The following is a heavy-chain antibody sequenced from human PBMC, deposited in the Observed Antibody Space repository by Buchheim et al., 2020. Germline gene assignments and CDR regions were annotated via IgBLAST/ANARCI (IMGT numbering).Heavy chain of an antibody. CDR3: AKDDRSLEWLLYRWSAEYYFDY. CDR2: ISGSGGST. D-gene: IGHD3-3*01. J-gene: IGHJ4*02. Sequence: EVQLLESGGGLVQPGGSLRLSCAASGFTFSSYAMSWVRQAPGKGLEWVSAISGSGGSTYYADSVKGRFTISRDNSKNTLYLQMNSLRAEDTAVYYCAKDDRSLEWLLYRWSAEYYFDYWGQGTL. V-gene: IGHV3-23*01. CDR1: GFTFSSYA.